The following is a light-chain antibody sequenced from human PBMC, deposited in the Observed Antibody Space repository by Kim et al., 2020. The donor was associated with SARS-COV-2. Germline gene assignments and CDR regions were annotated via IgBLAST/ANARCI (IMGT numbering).Light chain of an antibody. CDR1: LDINTD. Sequence: GDRVTITCRACLDINTDLAWYQQKPGKVPKVLIYDASNLYSGVPSRFSGGGSGTEFTLTISSLQPEDVATYYCQRYNVAPLTFGQGTRLEIK. CDR3: QRYNVAPLT. CDR2: DAS. V-gene: IGKV1-27*01. J-gene: IGKJ5*01.